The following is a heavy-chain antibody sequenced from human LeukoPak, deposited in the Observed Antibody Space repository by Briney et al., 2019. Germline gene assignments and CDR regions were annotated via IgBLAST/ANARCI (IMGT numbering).Heavy chain of an antibody. Sequence: GASVKVSCKASVYTFTGYYMHRVRQAPGQGLEWMGRINPNTGGTNYAQKSQGRVTMTRDTYIKTAYMELSRLISEDTAVYYCARDGALDRYDFWSGSDSRYFDYWGQGTLVTVPS. CDR1: VYTFTGYY. V-gene: IGHV1-2*06. J-gene: IGHJ4*02. CDR3: ARDGALDRYDFWSGSDSRYFDY. D-gene: IGHD3-3*01. CDR2: INPNTGGT.